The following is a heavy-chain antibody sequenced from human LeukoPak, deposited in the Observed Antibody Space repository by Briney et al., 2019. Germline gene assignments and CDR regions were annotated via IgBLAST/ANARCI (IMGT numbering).Heavy chain of an antibody. CDR2: ISSSSSYI. CDR3: AGDYGGSSPFDY. CDR1: GFTFSSYS. D-gene: IGHD4-23*01. V-gene: IGHV3-21*01. J-gene: IGHJ4*02. Sequence: GGSLRLSCAASGFTFSSYSMNWVRQAPGKGLEWVSSISSSSSYIHYADSVKGRFTISRDNAKNSLYLQMNSLRAEDTAVYYCAGDYGGSSPFDYWGQGTLVTVSS.